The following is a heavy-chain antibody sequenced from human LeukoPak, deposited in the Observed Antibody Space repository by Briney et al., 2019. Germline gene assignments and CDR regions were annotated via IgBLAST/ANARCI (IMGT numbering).Heavy chain of an antibody. CDR3: AKKGGIAVAGTIYYYYAMDV. CDR2: IYSGGST. Sequence: GGSLRLSCAASGFTVSSNYMSWVRQAPGKGLEWVLVIYSGGSTYYADSVKGRFTISRDNSKNTLYLQMNSLRAEDTAVYYCAKKGGIAVAGTIYYYYAMDVWGQGTTVTVSS. D-gene: IGHD6-13*01. CDR1: GFTVSSNY. J-gene: IGHJ6*02. V-gene: IGHV3-53*01.